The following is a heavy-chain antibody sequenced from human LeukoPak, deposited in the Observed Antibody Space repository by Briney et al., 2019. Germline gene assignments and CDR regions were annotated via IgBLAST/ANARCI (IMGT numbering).Heavy chain of an antibody. J-gene: IGHJ4*02. CDR1: GFTFSSYG. CDR3: AKDRGYSGYF. CDR2: ISYDGSNK. V-gene: IGHV3-30*18. D-gene: IGHD5-12*01. Sequence: GRSLRLSCAASGFTFSSYGMHWVRQAPGKGLEWVAVISYDGSNKYYADSVKGRFTISGDNSKNTLYLQMNSLRAEDTAVYYCAKDRGYSGYFWGQGTLVTVSS.